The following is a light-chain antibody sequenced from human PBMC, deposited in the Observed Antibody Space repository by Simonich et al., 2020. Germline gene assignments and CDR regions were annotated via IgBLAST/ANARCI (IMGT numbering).Light chain of an antibody. V-gene: IGKV1-13*02. Sequence: AIQLTQSPSSLSASVGDRVTITCRASQGISSALTCYQQKPGKAPKLLIYDASRLESGVPSRFSGSGSGTEFTLTISSLQPYDFATYYCQQYNSYSRTFGQGTKVEIK. J-gene: IGKJ1*01. CDR2: DAS. CDR3: QQYNSYSRT. CDR1: QGISSA.